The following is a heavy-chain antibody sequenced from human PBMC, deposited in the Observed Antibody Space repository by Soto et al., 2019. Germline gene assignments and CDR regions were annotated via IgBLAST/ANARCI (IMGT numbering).Heavy chain of an antibody. J-gene: IGHJ4*02. CDR3: ARGAYDSSGYYGYYFDY. CDR1: GGSISSYY. V-gene: IGHV4-59*01. Sequence: KTSETLSLTCTVSGGSISSYYWSWIRQPPGKGLEWIGYIYYSGSTNYNPSLKSRVTISVDTSKNQFSLKLSSVTAADTAVYYCARGAYDSSGYYGYYFDYWGQGTLVTVSS. CDR2: IYYSGST. D-gene: IGHD3-22*01.